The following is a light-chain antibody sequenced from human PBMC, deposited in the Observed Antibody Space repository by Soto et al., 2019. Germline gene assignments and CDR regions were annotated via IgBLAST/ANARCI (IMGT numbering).Light chain of an antibody. Sequence: EIVLTHSPGTLSVSPGERVTLSCRASQSVSSNYLAWYQQRPGQAPRLLIFGASYRATGIPDRFSGSGSGTDFTLTISRLEPEDFAVYYCQQYSSSPPEFTFGPGTKVDSK. V-gene: IGKV3-20*01. CDR3: QQYSSSPPEFT. J-gene: IGKJ3*01. CDR1: QSVSSNY. CDR2: GAS.